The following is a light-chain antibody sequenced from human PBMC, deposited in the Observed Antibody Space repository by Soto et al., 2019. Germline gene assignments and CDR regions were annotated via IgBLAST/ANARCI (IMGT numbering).Light chain of an antibody. CDR3: SSYTGSSTYVV. CDR1: SSDVGGYNY. Sequence: QSALTQPASVSGSPGQSITISCTGTSSDVGGYNYVSWYPQHPGKAPKLMSYDVSNRHSGVSNRFSGSKSGNTASLTISGLQAEDEADYYCSSYTGSSTYVVFGGGTKVTVL. CDR2: DVS. V-gene: IGLV2-14*01. J-gene: IGLJ2*01.